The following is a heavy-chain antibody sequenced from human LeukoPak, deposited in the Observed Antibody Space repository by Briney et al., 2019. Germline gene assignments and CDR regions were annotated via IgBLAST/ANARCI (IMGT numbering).Heavy chain of an antibody. CDR2: MNPNSGNT. D-gene: IGHD3-3*01. CDR1: GYTFTSYG. V-gene: IGHV1-8*03. J-gene: IGHJ4*02. CDR3: ARGEYDFWSGYRVDY. Sequence: ASVKVSCKASGYTFTSYGISWVRQAPGQGLEWMGWMNPNSGNTVYAQKLQGRVTITRNTYKSKAYMEVSRLRSEDTAVYYCARGEYDFWSGYRVDYWGQGTLVTVSS.